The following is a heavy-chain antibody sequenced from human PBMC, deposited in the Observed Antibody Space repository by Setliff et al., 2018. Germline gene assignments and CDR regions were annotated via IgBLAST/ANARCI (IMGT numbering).Heavy chain of an antibody. CDR1: GYSFTSYW. V-gene: IGHV5-10-1*01. D-gene: IGHD2-15*01. CDR3: ARIRRDIVVVVGATPDYYDYMDV. J-gene: IGHJ6*03. CDR2: IDPGDSYT. Sequence: ESLKISCKGSGYSFTSYWISWVRQMPGKGLEWMGRIDPGDSYTNYSPSFQGHVTISGDKSISTAYLQWSSLKASDTAMYYCARIRRDIVVVVGATPDYYDYMDVWGKGTTVTVSS.